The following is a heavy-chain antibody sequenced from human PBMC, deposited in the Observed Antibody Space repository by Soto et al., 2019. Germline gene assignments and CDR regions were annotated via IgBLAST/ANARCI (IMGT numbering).Heavy chain of an antibody. V-gene: IGHV3-9*01. CDR2: ISWNSGSI. D-gene: IGHD3-9*01. J-gene: IGHJ4*02. CDR1: GFTFDDYA. Sequence: GGSLRLSCAASGFTFDDYAMHWVRQAPGKGLEWVSGISWNSGSIGYADSVKGRFTISRDNAKNSLYLQMNSLRAEDTALYYCAKNYDILTGYLTYYFDYWGQGTLVTVSS. CDR3: AKNYDILTGYLTYYFDY.